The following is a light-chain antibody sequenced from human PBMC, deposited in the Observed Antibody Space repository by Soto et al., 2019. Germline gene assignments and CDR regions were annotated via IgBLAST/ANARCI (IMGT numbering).Light chain of an antibody. V-gene: IGKV2-30*02. Sequence: DVVMTQSPLSLPVTLGQPASISCRCSQSLVHSDGNTYLNWFQQRPGQSPRRLIYRVSNRDSGVPDRFSGSGSGTDFTLKISRVEAEDVGVDDGMQGSLWPPTFGQWTKLEIK. CDR3: MQGSLWPPT. CDR2: RVS. CDR1: QSLVHSDGNTY. J-gene: IGKJ2*01.